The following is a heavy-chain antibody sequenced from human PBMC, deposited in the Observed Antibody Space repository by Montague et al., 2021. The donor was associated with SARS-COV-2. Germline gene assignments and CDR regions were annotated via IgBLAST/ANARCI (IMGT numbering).Heavy chain of an antibody. V-gene: IGHV4-39*07. CDR3: ARDIRIPMLIVIQGYGMDV. Sequence: SETLSLTCTVSGGSIGSSSSYWGWIRQPPGMGLEWIGSIYYSGSTYYNPSLKSRITISVDTSENQFSLRLTSVTAADTAVYYCARDIRIPMLIVIQGYGMDVWGQGTTVTVSS. D-gene: IGHD3-22*01. CDR1: GGSIGSSSSY. J-gene: IGHJ6*02. CDR2: IYYSGST.